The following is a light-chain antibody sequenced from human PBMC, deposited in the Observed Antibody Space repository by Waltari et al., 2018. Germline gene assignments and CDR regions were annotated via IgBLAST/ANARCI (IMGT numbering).Light chain of an antibody. Sequence: HQQNPGQDLGLVMNKDTKRPSGIPERFSGSTSGATVTLTIGGVQAEDEADYYCQSADTSGSWVFGGGTKLTVL. CDR3: QSADTSGSWV. CDR2: KDT. J-gene: IGLJ3*02. V-gene: IGLV3-25*03.